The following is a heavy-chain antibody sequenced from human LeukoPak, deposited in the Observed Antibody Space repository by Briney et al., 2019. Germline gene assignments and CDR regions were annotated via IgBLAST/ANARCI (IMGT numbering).Heavy chain of an antibody. J-gene: IGHJ3*02. CDR1: GDSVSSNGVA. CDR3: ARGNFIAVAVDAFDI. V-gene: IGHV6-1*01. Sequence: SQTLSLTCAISGDSVSSNGVAWNWIRQSPSRGLEWLGRTYYRSKWYNDYAVSVKSRITINPDTSKNQFSLQLNSVTPEDTAVYYCARGNFIAVAVDAFDIWGQGTMVTVSS. CDR2: TYYRSKWYN. D-gene: IGHD6-19*01.